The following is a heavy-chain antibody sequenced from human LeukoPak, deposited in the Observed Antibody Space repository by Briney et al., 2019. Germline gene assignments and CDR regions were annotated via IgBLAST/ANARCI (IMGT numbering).Heavy chain of an antibody. D-gene: IGHD5-24*01. J-gene: IGHJ4*02. CDR2: IYYTGTT. V-gene: IGHV4-59*01. CDR3: VRGRDGYQG. Sequence: SETLSLTCTVSGVSITTYTWSWIRQPPGKGLEWIGDIYYTGTTEYNPSPKSRVTISQDMSQNQISPELSSVTAADTAPYYSVRGRDGYQGWGEGTLVTVSS. CDR1: GVSITTYT.